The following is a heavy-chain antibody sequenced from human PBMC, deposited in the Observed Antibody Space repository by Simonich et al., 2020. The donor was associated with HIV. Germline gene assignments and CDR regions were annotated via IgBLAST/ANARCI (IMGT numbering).Heavy chain of an antibody. V-gene: IGHV4-34*01. CDR2: INNSGST. Sequence: QVQLQQWGAGLLKPSETLSLTCAVYGGSFSGYYWGWIRQPPGKGLEWIGEINNSGSTNYNPSLKSRVTISVDTSKNQFSLKLSSVTAADTAVYYCARLTAGGLGEYFQHWGQGTLVTVSS. D-gene: IGHD6-13*01. J-gene: IGHJ1*01. CDR3: ARLTAGGLGEYFQH. CDR1: GGSFSGYY.